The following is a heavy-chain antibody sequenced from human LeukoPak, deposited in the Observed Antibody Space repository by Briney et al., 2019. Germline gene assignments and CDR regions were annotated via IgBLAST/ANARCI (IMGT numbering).Heavy chain of an antibody. CDR2: INPNSGGT. J-gene: IGHJ3*02. D-gene: IGHD3-22*01. CDR3: AILNDSSGYYDAFDI. V-gene: IGHV1-2*02. Sequence: ASVKVSCKASGYTFTGYYMHWVRQAPGQGLEWMGWINPNSGGTNYAQKFQGRVTMTRDTSISTAYMELSRLRSDDTAVYYCAILNDSSGYYDAFDIWDQGTMVTVSS. CDR1: GYTFTGYY.